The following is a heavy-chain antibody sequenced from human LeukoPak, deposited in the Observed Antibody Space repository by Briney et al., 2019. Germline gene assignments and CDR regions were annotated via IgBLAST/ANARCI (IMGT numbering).Heavy chain of an antibody. D-gene: IGHD1-14*01. CDR3: AGGGRTSQYDY. CDR2: IYHSGST. J-gene: IGHJ4*02. CDR1: LYSISSGYY. Sequence: SETLSLTCAFCLYSISSGYYWGWIRPPPGKGLGWIGSIYHSGSTHYNPSLKSRVTISVDTPKNQFSLKLSSVTAADTAVYYCAGGGRTSQYDYWGQGTLVTVS. V-gene: IGHV4-38-2*01.